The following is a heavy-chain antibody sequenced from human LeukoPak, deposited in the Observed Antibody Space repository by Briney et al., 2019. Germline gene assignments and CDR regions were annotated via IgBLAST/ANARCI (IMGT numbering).Heavy chain of an antibody. J-gene: IGHJ5*02. CDR2: INHSGST. CDR1: GGSFSRYY. V-gene: IGHV4-34*01. CDR3: ARGHGRSSSWDHPWGEWFDP. D-gene: IGHD2-2*01. Sequence: AETLSLTCAVYGGSFSRYYRSWVRQPPGKGLEWVWEINHSGSTNYNPSLKSRVTISVDPSKHQCSRKLSSGTAADKAVYYCARGHGRSSSWDHPWGEWFDPWGEGALVTVS.